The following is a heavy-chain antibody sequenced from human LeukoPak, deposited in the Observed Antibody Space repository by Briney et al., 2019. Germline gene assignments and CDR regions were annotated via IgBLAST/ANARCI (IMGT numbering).Heavy chain of an antibody. V-gene: IGHV1-18*01. Sequence: ASVKVSYKASGYTFTSYGISWVRQAPGQGLEWMGWISAYNGNTNYAQMLQGRVTMTTDTSTSTAYMELRSLRSDDTAVYYCARSRGVGCSSCPVPPYYFDYWGQGTLVTVSS. CDR3: ARSRGVGCSSCPVPPYYFDY. J-gene: IGHJ4*02. CDR1: GYTFTSYG. D-gene: IGHD2-2*01. CDR2: ISAYNGNT.